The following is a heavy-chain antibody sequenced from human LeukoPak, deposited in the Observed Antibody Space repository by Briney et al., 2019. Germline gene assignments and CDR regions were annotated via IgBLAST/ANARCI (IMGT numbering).Heavy chain of an antibody. V-gene: IGHV3-15*04. Sequence: GGSLRLSCAASGFTFNYAWMSWVRQVPGKGLEWVGQTVSEIDGGTTDYATPVKGRFTISRDDSKSTLCLQMNSLKIEDTAVYYCTTDEDWNYARKDVWGQGATVIVSS. CDR1: GFTFNYAW. D-gene: IGHD1-7*01. CDR2: TVSEIDGGTT. J-gene: IGHJ6*02. CDR3: TTDEDWNYARKDV.